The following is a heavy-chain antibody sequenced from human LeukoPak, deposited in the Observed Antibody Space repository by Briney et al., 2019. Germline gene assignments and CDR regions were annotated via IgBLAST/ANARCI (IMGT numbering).Heavy chain of an antibody. V-gene: IGHV4-59*08. CDR2: VYYTGST. J-gene: IGHJ4*02. CDR3: ARHFAYSSSSYFDY. CDR1: GGSVSNYY. Sequence: SETLSLTCSVSGGSVSNYYWSWIRQPPGKGLEWIGYVYYTGSTNYNPSLKSRVTMFEDKTKNQFSLRLYSVTVADTAVYYCARHFAYSSSSYFDYWGQGSLVTVSS. D-gene: IGHD6-6*01.